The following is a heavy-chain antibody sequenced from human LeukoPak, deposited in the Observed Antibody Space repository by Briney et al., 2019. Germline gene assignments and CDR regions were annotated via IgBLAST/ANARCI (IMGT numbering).Heavy chain of an antibody. J-gene: IGHJ4*02. V-gene: IGHV4-59*08. CDR2: IYYSGST. CDR3: ARGGYCSSTRCYTSFFLDY. D-gene: IGHD2-2*02. Sequence: SETLSLTCTVSGGSISSYYWSWIRQPPGTGLEWIGYIYYSGSTNYNPSLKSRVTISVDTSKNQFSLKLSSVTAADTAVYYCARGGYCSSTRCYTSFFLDYWGQGTLVTVSS. CDR1: GGSISSYY.